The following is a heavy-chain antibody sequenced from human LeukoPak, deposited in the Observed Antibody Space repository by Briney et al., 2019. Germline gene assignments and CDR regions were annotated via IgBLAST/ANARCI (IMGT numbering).Heavy chain of an antibody. CDR1: GYIFTDYY. CDR3: AIPGYGSGWYYR. CDR2: INPNIGGT. D-gene: IGHD6-19*01. J-gene: IGHJ4*02. Sequence: ASVKVSCKASGYIFTDYYIHWVRQAPGQGLEWMGWINPNIGGTNYAQKFQGRVTMTSDTSMSTAYMELSRLRSDDTAVYYCAIPGYGSGWYYRWGQGSLVNVSS. V-gene: IGHV1-2*02.